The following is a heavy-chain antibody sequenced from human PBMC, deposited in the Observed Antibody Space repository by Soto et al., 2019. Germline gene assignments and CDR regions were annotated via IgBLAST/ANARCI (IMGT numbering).Heavy chain of an antibody. D-gene: IGHD3-22*01. J-gene: IGHJ4*02. CDR2: ISGSGYTT. V-gene: IGHV3-23*01. CDR1: GFIFSDYV. Sequence: PGGSLRLSCAASGFIFSDYVMNWVRQAPGKGPEWVSGISGSGYTTYYADSVKGRFTISRGNSKNTLWLQMKSLRAEDTAVYYCAKEEYYDNSGNFHYWGQGSLVTVSS. CDR3: AKEEYYDNSGNFHY.